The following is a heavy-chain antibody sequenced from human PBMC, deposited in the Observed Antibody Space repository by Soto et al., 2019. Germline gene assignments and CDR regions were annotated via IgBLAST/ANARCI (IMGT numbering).Heavy chain of an antibody. CDR2: IWYDGSNE. D-gene: IGHD6-19*01. CDR3: ARDDIPGRAVATYGMDV. Sequence: LRLSCAASGFIFSNFGMHWVRQAPGKGLEWVAVIWYDGSNEYYADSVKGRFTISKDNSKNTLYLQMNSLRAEDTAVYYCARDDIPGRAVATYGMDVWGQGTTVTVSS. J-gene: IGHJ6*02. V-gene: IGHV3-33*01. CDR1: GFIFSNFG.